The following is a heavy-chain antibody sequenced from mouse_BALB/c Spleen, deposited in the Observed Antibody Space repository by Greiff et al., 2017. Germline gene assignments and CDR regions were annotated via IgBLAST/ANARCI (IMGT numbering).Heavy chain of an antibody. J-gene: IGHJ3*01. V-gene: IGHV7-3*02. CDR3: ARGTTVAY. D-gene: IGHD1-1*01. Sequence: EVMLVESGGGLVQPGGSLRLSCATSGFTFTDYYMSWVRQPPGKALEWLGFIRNKANGYTTEYSASVKGRFTISRDNSQSILYLQMNTLRAEDSATYYCARGTTVAYWGQGTLVTVSA. CDR1: GFTFTDYY. CDR2: IRNKANGYTT.